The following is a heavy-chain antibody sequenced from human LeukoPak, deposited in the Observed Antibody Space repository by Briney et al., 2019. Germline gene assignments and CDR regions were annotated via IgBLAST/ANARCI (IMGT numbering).Heavy chain of an antibody. J-gene: IGHJ6*02. CDR1: GGSISSYY. Sequence: SETLSLTRAVSGGSISSYYWSWVRQPPGKGLEWIGYIYYSGSTNYNPSLKSRGTISVDTSKNQFSLKLSSVTAADTAVYYCARQNHYYYGMDVWGQGTTVTVSS. CDR2: IYYSGST. V-gene: IGHV4-59*08. CDR3: ARQNHYYYGMDV.